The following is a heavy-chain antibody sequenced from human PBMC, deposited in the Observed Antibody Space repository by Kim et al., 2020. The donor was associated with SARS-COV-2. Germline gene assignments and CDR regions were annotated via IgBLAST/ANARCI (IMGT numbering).Heavy chain of an antibody. J-gene: IGHJ4*02. Sequence: GGSLRLSCAASGFTLSTYGMTWVRQAPGKGLEWVSSIRAGGATHYADSVKGRFTISRDSSKNTLYLQMNSLSAEDRALYYCAKDQTTVTLGYFDSWGQGTLVTVSS. D-gene: IGHD4-17*01. V-gene: IGHV3-23*01. CDR1: GFTLSTYG. CDR2: IRAGGAT. CDR3: AKDQTTVTLGYFDS.